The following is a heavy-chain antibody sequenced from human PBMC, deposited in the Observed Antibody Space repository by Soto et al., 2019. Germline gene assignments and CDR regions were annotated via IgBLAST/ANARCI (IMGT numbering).Heavy chain of an antibody. Sequence: VASVKVSCKASGGTFSGYAISWVRQAPGQGLEWMGGIIPVFGTANYAQKFQGRVTITADESTSTAYMELSSLRSEDTAVYYCASAYCGGDCYSFDYWGQGTLVTVSS. V-gene: IGHV1-69*13. J-gene: IGHJ4*02. CDR1: GGTFSGYA. CDR3: ASAYCGGDCYSFDY. CDR2: IIPVFGTA. D-gene: IGHD2-21*02.